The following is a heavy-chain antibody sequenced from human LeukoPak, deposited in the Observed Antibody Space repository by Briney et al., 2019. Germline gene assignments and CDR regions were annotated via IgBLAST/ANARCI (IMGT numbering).Heavy chain of an antibody. Sequence: SETLSLTCTVSGGSISGYYWNLIRQPPGKGLEWIGYVHYTGTTNYNPSLKSRATISVNTSKNQFSLTLSSVTAADTAVYYCARDRAHCGGTSCPRHNFALWGQGTLVTVSS. CDR2: VHYTGTT. CDR3: ARDRAHCGGTSCPRHNFAL. J-gene: IGHJ4*02. D-gene: IGHD2-2*01. V-gene: IGHV4-59*01. CDR1: GGSISGYY.